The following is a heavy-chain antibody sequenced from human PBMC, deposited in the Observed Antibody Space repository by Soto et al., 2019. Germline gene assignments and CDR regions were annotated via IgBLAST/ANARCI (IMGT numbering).Heavy chain of an antibody. CDR1: GGSISSGGYY. CDR2: IYYSGST. J-gene: IGHJ5*02. D-gene: IGHD6-13*01. V-gene: IGHV4-31*03. CDR3: AGYLIAAAGNNWFDP. Sequence: PSETLSLTCTVSGGSISSGGYYWSWIRQHPGKGLEWIGYIYYSGSTYYNPSLKSRVTISVDTSKNQFSLKLSSVTAADTAVYYCAGYLIAAAGNNWFDPWGQGTLVTVSS.